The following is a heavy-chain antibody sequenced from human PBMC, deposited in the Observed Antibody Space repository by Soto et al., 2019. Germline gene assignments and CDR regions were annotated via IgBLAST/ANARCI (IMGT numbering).Heavy chain of an antibody. J-gene: IGHJ4*02. CDR2: IFPGDSDT. CDR3: ARHGYSGYDWPFDY. CDR1: GYSFTSSW. V-gene: IGHV5-51*01. Sequence: GETLKISCKGSGYSFTSSWLGWVRQMPGKGLEWMGIIFPGDSDTRYSPSFQGQVTISADKSISTAYLRWSSLKASDTAMYYCARHGYSGYDWPFDYWGQGTLVTVSS. D-gene: IGHD5-12*01.